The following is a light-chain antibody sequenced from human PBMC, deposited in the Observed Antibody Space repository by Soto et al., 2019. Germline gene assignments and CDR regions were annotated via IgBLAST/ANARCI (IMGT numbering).Light chain of an antibody. CDR1: QSVNSA. V-gene: IGKV3-15*01. J-gene: IGKJ1*01. CDR2: GAS. Sequence: EIGITQSPATLSVSPGERATLPCRASQSVNSALAWYQQKPGQVPRLLIYGASTRATGIPARFSGSGSGTEFTLTISSLQSEDFAVYYCEQYQKWPPTFGQGTKVDI. CDR3: EQYQKWPPT.